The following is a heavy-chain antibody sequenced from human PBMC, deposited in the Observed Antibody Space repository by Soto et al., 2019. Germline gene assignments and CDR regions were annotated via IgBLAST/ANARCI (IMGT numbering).Heavy chain of an antibody. CDR2: IDNDGSSR. D-gene: IGHD6-19*01. V-gene: IGHV3-74*01. CDR1: GFTFSSNW. Sequence: EVQLVESGGGLVQPGGSLRLSCAASGFTFSSNWMHWVRQATGKGLVWVSRIDNDGSSRDYADSVKGRFTISRDNAKNTLYLEMSRLRAEDTAVYYCATGSGWYSPDYWGQGTLVTVSS. CDR3: ATGSGWYSPDY. J-gene: IGHJ4*02.